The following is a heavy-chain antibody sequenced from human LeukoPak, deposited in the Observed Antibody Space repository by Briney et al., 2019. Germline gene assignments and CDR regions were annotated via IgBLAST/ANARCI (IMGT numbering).Heavy chain of an antibody. Sequence: GGSLRLSCAASGFTFSSYAMSWVRQAPGKGLEWISVISGSGGTTYYADSVKGRFTISRDNSKNTLYLQMNSLRAEDTAVYYCARGGDIVVVPAAMGGDYWGQGTLVTVSS. CDR3: ARGGDIVVVPAAMGGDY. D-gene: IGHD2-2*01. CDR1: GFTFSSYA. V-gene: IGHV3-23*01. J-gene: IGHJ4*02. CDR2: ISGSGGTT.